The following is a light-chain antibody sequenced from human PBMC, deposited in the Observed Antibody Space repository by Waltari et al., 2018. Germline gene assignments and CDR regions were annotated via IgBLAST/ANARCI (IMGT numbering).Light chain of an antibody. V-gene: IGKV1-8*01. CDR2: AAS. Sequence: AIRITQSPSSLSASTGDRVTITCRASQSISSYLAWYQQKPGKARKVLIYAASTLQSGVPSMFSGSGSGTDFTLTISCLQSEDFAIYYCQQYYSSPATFGQGTKVEIK. CDR1: QSISSY. CDR3: QQYYSSPAT. J-gene: IGKJ1*01.